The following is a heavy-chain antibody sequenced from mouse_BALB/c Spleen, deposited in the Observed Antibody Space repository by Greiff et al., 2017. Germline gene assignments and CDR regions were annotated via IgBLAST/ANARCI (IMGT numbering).Heavy chain of an antibody. CDR1: GDSITSGY. D-gene: IGHD1-1*01. J-gene: IGHJ2*01. CDR2: ISYSGST. CDR3: AREGFTTVSYFDY. Sequence: EVKLEESGPSLVKPSQTLSLTCSVTGDSITSGYWNWIRKFPGNKLEYMGYISYSGSTYYNPSLKSRISITRDTSKNQYYLQLNSVTTEDTATYYCAREGFTTVSYFDYWGQGTTLTVSS. V-gene: IGHV3-8*02.